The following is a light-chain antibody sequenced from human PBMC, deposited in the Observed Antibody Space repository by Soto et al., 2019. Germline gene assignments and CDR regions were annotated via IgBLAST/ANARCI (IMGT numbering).Light chain of an antibody. CDR1: QSVSSNY. V-gene: IGKV3-20*01. J-gene: IGKJ4*01. CDR3: QQYGTSPLT. Sequence: ENVLTQSTVTLPLSPGERGTLSCRDSQSVSSNYLAWYQQKPGQAPRLLISGASSRATGIPDRFSGSGSGTDFTLTITGLVPEDFAVYYCQQYGTSPLTFGGGTKVDIK. CDR2: GAS.